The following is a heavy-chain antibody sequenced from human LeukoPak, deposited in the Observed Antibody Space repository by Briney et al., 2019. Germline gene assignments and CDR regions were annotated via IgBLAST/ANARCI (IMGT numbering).Heavy chain of an antibody. D-gene: IGHD2-2*01. V-gene: IGHV3-9*01. CDR2: ISWNSGSI. CDR3: AKGRDEYQLLSKNWFDP. J-gene: IGHJ5*02. CDR1: GFTFDDYA. Sequence: GGSLRLSCAASGFTFDDYAMRWVRQAPGKGLEWVSGISWNSGSIGYADSVKGRFTISRDNAKNSLYLQMNSLRAEDTALYYCAKGRDEYQLLSKNWFDPWGQGTLVTVSS.